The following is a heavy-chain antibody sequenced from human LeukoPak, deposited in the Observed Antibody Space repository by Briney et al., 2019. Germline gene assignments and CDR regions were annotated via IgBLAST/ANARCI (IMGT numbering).Heavy chain of an antibody. CDR1: GFTFSTYW. CDR2: IKQDGFEK. V-gene: IGHV3-7*03. CDR3: VRACDRAQCPYYFDS. D-gene: IGHD5/OR15-5a*01. Sequence: GGSLRLSCAASGFTFSTYWMSWVRQAPGKGLEWVANIKQDGFEKYYMDSVKGRFTVSRDNAKNSLYLQMSSLTAGDTAVYYCVRACDRAQCPYYFDSWGQGTLVTVSS. J-gene: IGHJ4*02.